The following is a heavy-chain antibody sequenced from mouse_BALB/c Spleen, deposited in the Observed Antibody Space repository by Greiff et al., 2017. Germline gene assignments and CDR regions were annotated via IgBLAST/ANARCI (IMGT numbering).Heavy chain of an antibody. CDR2: IRSKSNNYAT. CDR1: GFTFNTYA. V-gene: IGHV10-1*02. J-gene: IGHJ3*01. D-gene: IGHD2-1*01. Sequence: EVHLVESGGGLVQPKGSLKLSCAASGFTFNTYAMNWVRQAPGKGLEWVARIRSKSNNYATYYADSVKDRFTISRDDSQSMLYLQMNNLKTEDTAMYYCVRQYGNSAWFAYWGQGTLVTVSA. CDR3: VRQYGNSAWFAY.